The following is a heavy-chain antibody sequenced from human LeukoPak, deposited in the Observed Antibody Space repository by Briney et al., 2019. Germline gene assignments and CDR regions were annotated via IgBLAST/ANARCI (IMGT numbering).Heavy chain of an antibody. CDR1: GYTFTSYD. D-gene: IGHD6-19*01. CDR3: ARVQRGIAVALDY. CDR2: MNPNSGNT. Sequence: ASVKVSCKASGYTFTSYDINWVRQATGQGLEWMGWMNPNSGNTGYAQKFQGRVTMTRNTSISTAYMELSSLRAEDTAVYYCARVQRGIAVALDYWGQGTLVTVSS. J-gene: IGHJ4*02. V-gene: IGHV1-8*01.